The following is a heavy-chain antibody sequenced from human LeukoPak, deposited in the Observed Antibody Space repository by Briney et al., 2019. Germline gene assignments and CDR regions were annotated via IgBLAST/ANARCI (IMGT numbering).Heavy chain of an antibody. D-gene: IGHD2-15*01. Sequence: SETLSLTCTVSGRSISSSSYYWGWIRQPPGKGLEWTGSIYYSGSTYYNPSLKSRVTLSVDTSKNQFSLKLSSVTAADTAVYYCARLLGCSGGSCYFNFDYWGQGTLVTVSS. CDR3: ARLLGCSGGSCYFNFDY. V-gene: IGHV4-39*01. J-gene: IGHJ4*02. CDR2: IYYSGST. CDR1: GRSISSSSYY.